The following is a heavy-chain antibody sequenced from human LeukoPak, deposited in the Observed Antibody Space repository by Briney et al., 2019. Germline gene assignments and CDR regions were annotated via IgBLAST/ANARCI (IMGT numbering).Heavy chain of an antibody. CDR3: ARDSRRDGYNLDY. D-gene: IGHD5-24*01. J-gene: IGHJ4*02. Sequence: PSQTLSLTCTVSGGSFSSGLYYWTWIRQPAGTGLEWIGRIYISGSTNYNPSLKSRVTISRDTSKNEFSLKLSSVTAADTAVYYCARDSRRDGYNLDYWGRGTLVTVSS. CDR2: IYISGST. V-gene: IGHV4-61*02. CDR1: GGSFSSGLYY.